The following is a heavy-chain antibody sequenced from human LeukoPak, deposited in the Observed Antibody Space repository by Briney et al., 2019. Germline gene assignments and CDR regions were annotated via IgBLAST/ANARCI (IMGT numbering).Heavy chain of an antibody. V-gene: IGHV1-8*01. J-gene: IGHJ5*02. Sequence: ASVKVSCKASGYTFTSYDINWVRQATGQGLEWMGWMNPNSDNTGYAQKFQGRVTMTRNTSISTAYMELSSLRSEDTAVYYCARYCTNGVCPNNWFDPWGQGTLVTVSS. D-gene: IGHD2-8*01. CDR2: MNPNSDNT. CDR3: ARYCTNGVCPNNWFDP. CDR1: GYTFTSYD.